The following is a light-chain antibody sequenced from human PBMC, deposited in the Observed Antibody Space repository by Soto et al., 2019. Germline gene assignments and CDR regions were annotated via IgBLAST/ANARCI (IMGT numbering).Light chain of an antibody. Sequence: QSALTQPRSVSGSPRQSVSISCTGTNSDVGGYNYVSWYQQHPAKAPRLIIYDVTNRPSGVPDRFSGSKSGNTASLTISGLQADDEADYYCCSYDGGNLYVFGTGTKVTLL. CDR3: CSYDGGNLYV. CDR2: DVT. CDR1: NSDVGGYNY. V-gene: IGLV2-11*01. J-gene: IGLJ1*01.